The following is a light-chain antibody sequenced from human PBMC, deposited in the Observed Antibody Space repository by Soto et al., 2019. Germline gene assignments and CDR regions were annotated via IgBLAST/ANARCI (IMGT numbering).Light chain of an antibody. Sequence: DIQMTQSPSTLSGSVGDRVTITCRASQTISSWLAWYQQKPGKAPKLLIYKASTLKSGVPSRFSGSGSGTEFTLTISSLQPDDFATYYCQHCNCYSEAFGQGTKVELK. CDR1: QTISSW. V-gene: IGKV1-5*03. CDR3: QHCNCYSEA. J-gene: IGKJ1*01. CDR2: KAS.